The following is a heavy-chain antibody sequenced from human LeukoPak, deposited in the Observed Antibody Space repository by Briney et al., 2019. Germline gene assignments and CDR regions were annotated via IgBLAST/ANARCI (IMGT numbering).Heavy chain of an antibody. CDR1: GGSISSGYY. Sequence: PSQTLSLTCTVSGGSISSGYYWGWIRQPPGKGLEWIGSIYHSGSTYYNPSLKSRVTISVDTSKNQFSLKLSSVTAADTAVYYCARHFQPMVRGVIAPYWGQGTLVTVSS. CDR3: ARHFQPMVRGVIAPY. D-gene: IGHD3-10*01. CDR2: IYHSGST. V-gene: IGHV4-38-2*02. J-gene: IGHJ4*02.